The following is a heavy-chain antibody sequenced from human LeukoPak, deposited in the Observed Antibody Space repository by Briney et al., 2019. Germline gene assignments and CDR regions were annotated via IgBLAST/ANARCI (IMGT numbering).Heavy chain of an antibody. D-gene: IGHD6-13*01. CDR1: EFTFSDYY. CDR2: ISYSGDTI. Sequence: GGSLRLSCAASEFTFSDYYMSWIRQAPWKGLEWVSYISYSGDTIYYADSVKGRFTVSRDNAKNSLYLQMNSLRAEDTAVYYCARLGIITAAGSNDYWGQGTLVTVSS. J-gene: IGHJ4*02. V-gene: IGHV3-11*01. CDR3: ARLGIITAAGSNDY.